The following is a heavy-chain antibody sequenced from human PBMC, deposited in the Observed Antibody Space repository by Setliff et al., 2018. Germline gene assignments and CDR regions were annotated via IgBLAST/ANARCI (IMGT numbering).Heavy chain of an antibody. CDR3: ARHVGTRSRGYNYYYYFRDV. J-gene: IGHJ6*03. D-gene: IGHD3-10*01. Sequence: PSETLSLTCTVSGGSLSGSLRGYAVFGGWIRHSPGKELEWIGSPYYNGDSYYNPSLKSRVTMSVDTSRNQFSLHLISVTAADTAVYYCARHVGTRSRGYNYYYYFRDVWGKGTTVTVSS. V-gene: IGHV4-39*01. CDR2: PYYNGDS. CDR1: GGSLSGSLRGYAVF.